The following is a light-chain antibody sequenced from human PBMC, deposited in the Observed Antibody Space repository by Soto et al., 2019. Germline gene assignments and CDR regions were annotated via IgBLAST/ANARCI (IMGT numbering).Light chain of an antibody. J-gene: IGLJ2*01. Sequence: NFMLTQPHSVSESPGKTVTISCTRSSGSIASNYVQWYQQRPGSAPTTVIYEDNQRPSGVPDRFSGSIDSSSNSASLTISGLKTEDEDDYYCQSYASSKGVFGGGTKLTVL. CDR1: SGSIASNY. CDR2: EDN. CDR3: QSYASSKGV. V-gene: IGLV6-57*03.